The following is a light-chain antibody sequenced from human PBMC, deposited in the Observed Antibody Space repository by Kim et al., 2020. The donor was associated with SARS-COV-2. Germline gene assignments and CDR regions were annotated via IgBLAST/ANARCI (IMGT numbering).Light chain of an antibody. CDR1: SNNVGNQG. CDR3: AAWDSSLSGWV. Sequence: QTATLTCTGNSNNVGNQGAAWLQHHQGHPPKLLSYRNNNRPSGISERLPASRSGNTASLTITGLQPEDEADYYCAAWDSSLSGWVFGGGTQLTVL. J-gene: IGLJ3*02. CDR2: RNN. V-gene: IGLV10-54*01.